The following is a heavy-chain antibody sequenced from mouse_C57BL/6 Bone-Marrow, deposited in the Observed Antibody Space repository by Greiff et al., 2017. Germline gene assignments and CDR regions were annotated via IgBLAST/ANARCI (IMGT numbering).Heavy chain of an antibody. CDR1: GFSLSTFGMG. V-gene: IGHV8-8*01. Sequence: QVTLQESGPGLLQPSQTLRLSCSFSGFSLSTFGMGVGWIRPPQGKGLEWLAHLWWDDAKYYNPALKSRPTISKDTSKDQVFRTIANVDTADAATYYCARIVGNSFAYWGQGTLVTVSA. D-gene: IGHD2-1*01. CDR2: LWWDDAK. J-gene: IGHJ3*01. CDR3: ARIVGNSFAY.